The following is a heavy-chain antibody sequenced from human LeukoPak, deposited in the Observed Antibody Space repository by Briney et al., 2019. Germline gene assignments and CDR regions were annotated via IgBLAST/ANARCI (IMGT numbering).Heavy chain of an antibody. CDR1: GGSISSYY. J-gene: IGHJ6*03. D-gene: IGHD2-2*01. CDR3: ARHAMGYCSSTSCYPLTPHYYYYMDV. V-gene: IGHV4-59*08. CDR2: IYYSGST. Sequence: PSETLSRTGTGSGGSISSYYWSWIRQPPGKGLEWFGYIYYSGSTNDNPSLKRRVTISVDTSKNQFSLKLGSVTAADTAVYYCARHAMGYCSSTSCYPLTPHYYYYMDVWGKGTTVTVSS.